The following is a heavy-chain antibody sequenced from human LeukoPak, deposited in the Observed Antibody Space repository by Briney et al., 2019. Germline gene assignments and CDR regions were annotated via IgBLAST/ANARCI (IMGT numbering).Heavy chain of an antibody. CDR2: INHSGST. D-gene: IGHD2-21*01. Sequence: SETLSLTCTVSGGSISSYYWSWIRQPPGKGLEWIGEINHSGSTNYNPSLKSRVTISVDTSKNQFSLKLSSVTAADTAVYYCARAYCGGDCYPINWFDPWGQGTLVTVSS. J-gene: IGHJ5*02. CDR1: GGSISSYY. CDR3: ARAYCGGDCYPINWFDP. V-gene: IGHV4-34*01.